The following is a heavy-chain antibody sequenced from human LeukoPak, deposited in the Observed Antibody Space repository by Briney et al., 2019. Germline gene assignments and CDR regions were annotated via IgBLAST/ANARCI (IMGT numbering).Heavy chain of an antibody. CDR3: AKDDAWLQFGE. V-gene: IGHV3-23*01. Sequence: PGGSLRLSCTASGFTFSSYAMSWVRQAPRKGLEWVSGIIGSGGSTYYADSVKGRFTISRDNSKNTLYLEVISLTVEDTAVYYCAKDDAWLQFGEWSQGTLVTVSS. J-gene: IGHJ4*02. D-gene: IGHD5-24*01. CDR2: IIGSGGST. CDR1: GFTFSSYA.